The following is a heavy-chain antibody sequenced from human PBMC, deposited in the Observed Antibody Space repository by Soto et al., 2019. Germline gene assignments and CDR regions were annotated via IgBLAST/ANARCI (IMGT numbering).Heavy chain of an antibody. J-gene: IGHJ5*02. CDR1: GSTFSNYW. D-gene: IGHD1-7*01. CDR3: ARGNVANYFEP. V-gene: IGHV5-51*01. Sequence: VESLKVSCQSSGSTFSNYWIVWVRQMPGKGLEWMGIIYPSDSTVKYSPSVQGQVTMSVDKSISTAYLQWSSLKASDAAVYYCARGNVANYFEPWGQGTLVTVSS. CDR2: IYPSDSTV.